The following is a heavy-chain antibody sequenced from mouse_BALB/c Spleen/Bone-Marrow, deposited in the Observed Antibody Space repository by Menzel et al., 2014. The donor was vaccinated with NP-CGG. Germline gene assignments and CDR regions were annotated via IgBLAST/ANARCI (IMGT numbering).Heavy chain of an antibody. CDR2: IYYSGTI. CDR3: ARELFYFDY. CDR1: GISITTGNYR. V-gene: IGHV3-5*02. J-gene: IGHJ2*01. Sequence: EVQLQQSGPGLVKPSQTVSLTCTVTGISITTGNYRWSWIRQFPGNKLEWIGYIYYSGTITYNPSLTSRTTITRDTSKNQFFLEMNSLTAEDTATYYSARELFYFDYWGPGTTLTVSS.